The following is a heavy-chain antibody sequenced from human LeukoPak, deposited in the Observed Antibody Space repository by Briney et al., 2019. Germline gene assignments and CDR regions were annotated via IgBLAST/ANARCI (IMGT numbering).Heavy chain of an antibody. CDR3: ARGLTDYYDFWSGYYIFIYFDY. J-gene: IGHJ4*02. CDR2: INHSGST. V-gene: IGHV4-34*01. Sequence: SETLSLTCAVYGGSFSGYYWSWIRQPPGKGLEWIGEINHSGSTNYNPSLKSRVTISVDTSKNQFSLKLSSVTAADTAVYYCARGLTDYYDFWSGYYIFIYFDYWGQGTLVTVSS. D-gene: IGHD3-3*01. CDR1: GGSFSGYY.